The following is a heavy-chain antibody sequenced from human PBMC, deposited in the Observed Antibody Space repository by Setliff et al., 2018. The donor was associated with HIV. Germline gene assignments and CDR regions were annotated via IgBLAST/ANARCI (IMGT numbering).Heavy chain of an antibody. Sequence: ASVKVSCKASGYFFTAYYMHWVRQAPGQGLEWMAWINPNTGGTQYAQKFQGRVTVTRDTPISTAYMEMRTLRSDDTAVYYCVRGVTRDISGYYRDEYFQHWGQGTPVTVSS. CDR2: INPNTGGT. CDR3: VRGVTRDISGYYRDEYFQH. J-gene: IGHJ1*01. CDR1: GYFFTAYY. V-gene: IGHV1-2*02. D-gene: IGHD3-22*01.